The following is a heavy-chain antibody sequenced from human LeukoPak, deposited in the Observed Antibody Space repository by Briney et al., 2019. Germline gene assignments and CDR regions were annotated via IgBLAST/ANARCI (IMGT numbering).Heavy chain of an antibody. CDR1: GFTFSSYG. D-gene: IGHD3-16*01. CDR2: IYSGGST. V-gene: IGHV3-NL1*01. CDR3: AKDANLYGEIL. Sequence: GGSLRLSCAASGFTFSSYGMHWVRQAPGKGLEWVSVIYSGGSTYYADSVKGRFTISRDNSKNTLYLQMNSLRAEDTAVYYCAKDANLYGEILWGQGTLVTVSS. J-gene: IGHJ4*02.